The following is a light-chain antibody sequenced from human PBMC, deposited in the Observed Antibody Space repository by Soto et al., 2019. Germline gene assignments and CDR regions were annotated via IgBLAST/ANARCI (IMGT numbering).Light chain of an antibody. CDR1: QSVSSY. Sequence: EIVLTQSPATLSLSPGERATLSCRASQSVSSYLAWYQQKPGQAPRLLIYDASNRATGIPARFSGSGSGTDFTLTISSLATADFEVYYCQQRSNWPSTFGGGTKVVIK. J-gene: IGKJ4*01. CDR3: QQRSNWPST. V-gene: IGKV3-11*01. CDR2: DAS.